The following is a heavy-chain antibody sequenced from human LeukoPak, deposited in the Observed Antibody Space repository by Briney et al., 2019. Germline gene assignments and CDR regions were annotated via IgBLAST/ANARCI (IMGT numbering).Heavy chain of an antibody. D-gene: IGHD6-19*01. CDR2: IYYSGST. CDR1: GGSVSSGSYY. V-gene: IGHV4-61*01. Sequence: SETLSLTCTVSGGSVSSGSYYWSWIRQPPGKGLEWIGYIYYSGSTNYNPSLKSRVTISVDTSKNQFSLKLSSVTAADTAVYYCAREVREQWLVRSYWGQGTLVTVSS. CDR3: AREVREQWLVRSY. J-gene: IGHJ4*02.